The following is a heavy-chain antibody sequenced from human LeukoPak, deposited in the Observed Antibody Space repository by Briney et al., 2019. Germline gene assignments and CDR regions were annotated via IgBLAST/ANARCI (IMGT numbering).Heavy chain of an antibody. V-gene: IGHV3-30*18. CDR1: GFTFSGYG. CDR2: ISYDGSNK. J-gene: IGHJ4*02. Sequence: GGSLRLSCAASGFTFSGYGMHWVRQAPGKGLEWVAVISYDGSNKYYADSVKGRFTISRDNSKNTLYLQMNSLRAEDTAVYYCAKGINLDYWGQGTLVTVSS. CDR3: AKGINLDY. D-gene: IGHD2-15*01.